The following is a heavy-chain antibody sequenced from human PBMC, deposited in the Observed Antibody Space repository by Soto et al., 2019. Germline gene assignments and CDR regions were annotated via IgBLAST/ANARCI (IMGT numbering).Heavy chain of an antibody. CDR2: IKQDGSEK. D-gene: IGHD5-12*01. V-gene: IGHV3-7*01. Sequence: GGSLRLSCAASGFTFSSYWMSWVRQAPGKGLEWVANIKQDGSEKYYVDSVKGRFTISRDNAKNSLYLQMNSLRAEDTAVYYCARVPNILATMGSIYYYYGMDVWGQGTTVTVSS. CDR3: ARVPNILATMGSIYYYYGMDV. J-gene: IGHJ6*02. CDR1: GFTFSSYW.